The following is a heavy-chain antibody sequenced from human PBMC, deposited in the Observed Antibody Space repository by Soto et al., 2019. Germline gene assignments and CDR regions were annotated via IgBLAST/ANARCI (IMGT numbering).Heavy chain of an antibody. V-gene: IGHV3-64*01. D-gene: IGHD6-13*01. Sequence: HPWGSLRLSSAASGFTFSNYEIHWVRPAPVNGLEYVSGISNNGAHTDYAKSVKGRFTISRDNSENTLYLQMGSLRAEDMALYYCARRGYGSRWPNVYMDVWGKGTTVTVSS. CDR3: ARRGYGSRWPNVYMDV. J-gene: IGHJ6*03. CDR2: ISNNGAHT. CDR1: GFTFSNYE.